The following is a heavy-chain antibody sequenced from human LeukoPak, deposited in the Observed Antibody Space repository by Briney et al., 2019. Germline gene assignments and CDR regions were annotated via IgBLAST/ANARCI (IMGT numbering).Heavy chain of an antibody. CDR1: GVSISSYY. Sequence: SETLSLTCTASGVSISSYYWSWLRQPPGKGLEWIGYIYYSGSTNYNPSLKSRVTISVDTSKNQFSLKLSSVTAAETAVYYCARFGYYEAFDIWGQGTMVTVSS. D-gene: IGHD3-10*01. V-gene: IGHV4-59*12. J-gene: IGHJ3*02. CDR3: ARFGYYEAFDI. CDR2: IYYSGST.